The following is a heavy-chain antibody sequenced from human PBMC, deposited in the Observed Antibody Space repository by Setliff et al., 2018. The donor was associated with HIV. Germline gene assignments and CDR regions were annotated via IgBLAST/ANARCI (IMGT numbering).Heavy chain of an antibody. CDR3: ARDILERGYYYYYMDV. D-gene: IGHD3-3*01. CDR1: GYTFNNYG. V-gene: IGHV1-18*01. CDR2: INTHSGYT. J-gene: IGHJ6*03. Sequence: ASVKVSCKASGYTFNNYGISWVRQAPGQGLEWMGWINTHSGYTNYAQNVQGRVTITADESTSTAYMELSSLRSEDTAVYYCARDILERGYYYYYMDVWGKGTTVTVSS.